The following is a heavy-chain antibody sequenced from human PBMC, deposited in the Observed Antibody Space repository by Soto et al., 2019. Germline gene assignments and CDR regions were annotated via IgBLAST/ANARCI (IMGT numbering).Heavy chain of an antibody. CDR1: GGSISSGGYS. J-gene: IGHJ5*02. CDR2: IYHSGST. V-gene: IGHV4-30-2*01. Sequence: TLSRACSVSGGSISSGGYSGSWIRQPPGKGLEWIGYIYHSGSTYYNPSLKSRVTISVDRSKNQFSLKLSSVTAADTDVYYCARGYHDYTRGWFDPWGQGTLVTVYS. D-gene: IGHD4-4*01. CDR3: ARGYHDYTRGWFDP.